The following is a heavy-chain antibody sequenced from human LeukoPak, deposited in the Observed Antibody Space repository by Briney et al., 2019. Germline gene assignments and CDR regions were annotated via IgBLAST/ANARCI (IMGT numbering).Heavy chain of an antibody. Sequence: SETLSLTCTVSGGSVSNSNYYCGWVRQPPGKGLEWIGSIYYSGSTYYNPSLKSRVTISVDTSKNQFSLKLSSVTAADTAVYYCARLLAPLNYYDSSGKYYFDYWGQGTLVTVSS. V-gene: IGHV4-39*07. D-gene: IGHD3-22*01. CDR3: ARLLAPLNYYDSSGKYYFDY. J-gene: IGHJ4*02. CDR2: IYYSGST. CDR1: GGSVSNSNYY.